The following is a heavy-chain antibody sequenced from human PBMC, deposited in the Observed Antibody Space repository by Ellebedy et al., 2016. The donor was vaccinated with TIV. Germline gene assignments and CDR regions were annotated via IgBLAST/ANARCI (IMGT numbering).Heavy chain of an antibody. V-gene: IGHV3-23*01. D-gene: IGHD1-26*01. CDR1: GFTFSNYA. Sequence: GESLKISXAASGFTFSNYAMTWVRQAPGKGLEWVSSISGSGGTTYHADSVKGRFTISRDNSKNTLYLQMNSLRAEDTAVYYCAKSLRRIVGATTYGYWGQGTLVTVSS. CDR2: ISGSGGTT. CDR3: AKSLRRIVGATTYGY. J-gene: IGHJ4*02.